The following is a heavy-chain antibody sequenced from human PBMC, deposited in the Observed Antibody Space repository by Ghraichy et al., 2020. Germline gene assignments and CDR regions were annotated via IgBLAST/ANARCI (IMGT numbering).Heavy chain of an antibody. V-gene: IGHV1-2*02. D-gene: IGHD7-27*01. CDR2: INPNSGGT. J-gene: IGHJ4*01. Sequence: ASVKVSCKASGYSFTGYYMHWVRQAPGQGLEWMGWINPNSGGTNYAQKFQGRVTMTRDTSISTAYMALSRLRSEDTASYYCASDPLTADYWGQGTLVTVSS. CDR1: GYSFTGYY. CDR3: ASDPLTADY.